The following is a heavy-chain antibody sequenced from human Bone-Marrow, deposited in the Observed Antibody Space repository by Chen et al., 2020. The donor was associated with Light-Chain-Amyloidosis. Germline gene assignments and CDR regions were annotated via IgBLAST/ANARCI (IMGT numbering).Heavy chain of an antibody. CDR3: AREAARRYYYYYMDV. Sequence: EVQLVESGGGLVQPGGSLRLSCAASGFTFRSYSMNWVRQAPGKGLEWVSYISSSSSTIYYADSVKGRFTISRDNAKNSLYLQMNSLRAEDTAVYYCAREAARRYYYYYMDVWGKGTTVTVSS. CDR2: ISSSSSTI. CDR1: GFTFRSYS. J-gene: IGHJ6*03. D-gene: IGHD6-6*01. V-gene: IGHV3-48*01.